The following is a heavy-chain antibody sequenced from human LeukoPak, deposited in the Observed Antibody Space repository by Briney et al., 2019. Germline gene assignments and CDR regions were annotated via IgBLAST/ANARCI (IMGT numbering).Heavy chain of an antibody. D-gene: IGHD6-6*01. CDR1: GGSISSGCYY. J-gene: IGHJ4*02. Sequence: SETLSLTCTVSGGSISSGCYYWSWIRQPAGKGLEWIGRIYTSGSTNYNPSLKSRVTISVDTTKNQFSLKLSSVTAADTAVYYCARGVAARPPASNEYYFDYWGQGTLVTVSS. CDR3: ARGVAARPPASNEYYFDY. V-gene: IGHV4-61*02. CDR2: IYTSGST.